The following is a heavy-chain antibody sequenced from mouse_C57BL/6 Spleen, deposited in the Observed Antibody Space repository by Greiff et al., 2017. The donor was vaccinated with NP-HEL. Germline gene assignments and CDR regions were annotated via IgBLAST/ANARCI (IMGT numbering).Heavy chain of an antibody. J-gene: IGHJ2*01. Sequence: VQLQQSGPELVKPGASVKISCKASGYSFTGYYMNWVKQSPEKSLEWIGEINPSTGGTTYNQKFKAKATLTVDKSSSTAYMQLKSLTSEDSAVYYCARFGYDYSFDYWGQGTTLTVSS. V-gene: IGHV1-42*01. CDR2: INPSTGGT. CDR1: GYSFTGYY. D-gene: IGHD2-4*01. CDR3: ARFGYDYSFDY.